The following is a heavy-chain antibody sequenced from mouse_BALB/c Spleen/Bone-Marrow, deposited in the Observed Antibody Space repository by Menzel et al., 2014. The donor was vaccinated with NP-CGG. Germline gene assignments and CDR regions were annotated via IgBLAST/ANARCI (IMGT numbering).Heavy chain of an antibody. Sequence: EVKLLESGTVLARPGASVKMSCKASGYTFTSYWMHWVKQRPGQGLEWIATIYPGNSDTTYNQKFKGKAKLTAVTSTSTAYMELSSLTNEDSAVYYCTTLARNYFDYWGQGTTLTVSS. J-gene: IGHJ2*01. V-gene: IGHV1-5*01. CDR3: TTLARNYFDY. CDR1: GYTFTSYW. CDR2: IYPGNSDT.